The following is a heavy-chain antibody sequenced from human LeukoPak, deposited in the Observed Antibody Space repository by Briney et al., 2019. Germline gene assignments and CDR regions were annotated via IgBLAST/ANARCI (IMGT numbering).Heavy chain of an antibody. CDR1: GFTFSSYA. D-gene: IGHD1-26*01. V-gene: IGHV3-23*01. Sequence: TGGSLRLSCAASGFTFSSYAMSWVRQAPGKGLEWVSAISGSGGSTYYADSVKGRFTISRDNSKNTLYLQMGSLRAEDKAVYYCAKGNRWESWATEYFQHWGQGTQVTVSS. CDR3: AKGNRWESWATEYFQH. CDR2: ISGSGGST. J-gene: IGHJ1*01.